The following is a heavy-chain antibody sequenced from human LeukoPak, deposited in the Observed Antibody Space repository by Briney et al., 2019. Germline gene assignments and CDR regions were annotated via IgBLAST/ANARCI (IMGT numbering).Heavy chain of an antibody. D-gene: IGHD3-3*01. CDR2: IYHSGST. Sequence: SEPLSLTCAVSSYSLSSGYYWGWIRQPPGTGLEWIGSIYHSGSTYYNPYLKSRVTISVDTSKNQFSLKLSAVTAADTAVYYCATYCSGYNTFDYWGQGTLVTVSS. V-gene: IGHV4-38-2*01. J-gene: IGHJ4*02. CDR3: ATYCSGYNTFDY. CDR1: SYSLSSGYY.